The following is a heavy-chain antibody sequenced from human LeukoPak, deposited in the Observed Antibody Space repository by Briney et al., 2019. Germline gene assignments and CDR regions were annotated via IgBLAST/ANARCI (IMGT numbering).Heavy chain of an antibody. CDR3: AREPYYYDHTGFHPRYLDS. Sequence: SQTLSLTFVISGDSVSGSNGAWNWIRQSPSRGLEWLGRTYYRSKWYYAYAVSVKSRITINPDTSKNQFSLQLNSETPEDTAVYYCAREPYYYDHTGFHPRYLDSWGQGALVSVSS. CDR1: GDSVSGSNGA. D-gene: IGHD3-22*01. V-gene: IGHV6-1*01. J-gene: IGHJ4*02. CDR2: TYYRSKWYY.